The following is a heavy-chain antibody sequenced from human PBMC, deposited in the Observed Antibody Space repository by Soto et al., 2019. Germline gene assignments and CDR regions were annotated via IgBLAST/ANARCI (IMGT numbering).Heavy chain of an antibody. CDR2: IWKDGSNE. CDR3: ARDLRTYGWFAR. J-gene: IGHJ5*02. D-gene: IGHD3-16*01. V-gene: IGHV3-33*01. CDR1: GFTFSTYG. Sequence: QVQLVESGGGVVQPGRSLRLSCVASGFTFSTYGMHWVRQAPGKGLEWVAIIWKDGSNEKYADSVKGRFTISRDNSKNTLYLQMNSLSAEDTAVYYCARDLRTYGWFARWGQGTLVTVSS.